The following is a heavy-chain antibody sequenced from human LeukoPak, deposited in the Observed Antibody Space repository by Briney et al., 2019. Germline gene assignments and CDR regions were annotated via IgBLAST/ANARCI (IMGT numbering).Heavy chain of an antibody. CDR1: GGSFSGYY. CDR2: INHSGST. CDR3: ARVRARDGYKDFDY. D-gene: IGHD5-24*01. Sequence: SETLSLTCAVYGGSFSGYYWSWIRQPPGKGLEWIGEINHSGSTNYNPSLKSRVTISVDTSKNQFSLKLSSVTAADTAVYYCARVRARDGYKDFDYWGQGTLVTVSS. J-gene: IGHJ4*02. V-gene: IGHV4-34*01.